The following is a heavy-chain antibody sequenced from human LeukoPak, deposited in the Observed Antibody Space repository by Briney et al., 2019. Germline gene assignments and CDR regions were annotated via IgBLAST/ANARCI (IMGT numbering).Heavy chain of an antibody. CDR2: VWYNGSNK. D-gene: IGHD2-2*01. J-gene: IGHJ4*02. CDR3: ARGFAAPAAMYFDY. V-gene: IGHV3-33*01. Sequence: GGSLRLSCAASGFTFSSYGMHWVRQAPGKGLEWVAVVWYNGSNKYYADSVKGRFTISRDNSKNTLYLQMNSLRAEDTAVYYCARGFAAPAAMYFDYWGQGTLVTVSS. CDR1: GFTFSSYG.